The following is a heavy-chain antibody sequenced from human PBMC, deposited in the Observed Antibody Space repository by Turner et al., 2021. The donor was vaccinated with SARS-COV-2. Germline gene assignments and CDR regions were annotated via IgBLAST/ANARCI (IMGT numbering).Heavy chain of an antibody. Sequence: QVQLQESGPGLVKPSETLSLTCTVSGGSISSYYWSWIRQPPGKGLEWIGYVYDSGSTNYNPSLKSRVTISVDTSKNQFSLELRSVTAADTAVYYCARGPKYSYGYSDHWGQGTLVTVSS. CDR2: VYDSGST. J-gene: IGHJ4*02. CDR3: ARGPKYSYGYSDH. D-gene: IGHD5-18*01. V-gene: IGHV4-59*01. CDR1: GGSISSYY.